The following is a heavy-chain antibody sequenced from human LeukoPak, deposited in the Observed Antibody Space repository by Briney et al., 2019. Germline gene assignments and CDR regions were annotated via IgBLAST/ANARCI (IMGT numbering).Heavy chain of an antibody. CDR2: IYYSGST. J-gene: IGHJ3*02. Sequence: SETLSLTCTVSGGSISSYYWSWIRQPPGKGLEGVGYIYYSGSTNYSPSLKSRVTISVDTSKNQFSLKLSSVTAADTAVYYCARERARAFDIWGQGTMVTVSS. CDR3: ARERARAFDI. CDR1: GGSISSYY. V-gene: IGHV4-59*01.